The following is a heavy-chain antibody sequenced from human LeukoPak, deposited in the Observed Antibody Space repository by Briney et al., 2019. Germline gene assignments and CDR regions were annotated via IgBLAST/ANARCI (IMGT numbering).Heavy chain of an antibody. CDR2: ISYDGSNK. V-gene: IGHV3-30*04. J-gene: IGHJ4*02. CDR3: ARAGTGYSYGFFDY. Sequence: RRSLRLSCAASGFTFSSYAMHWVRQAPGKWREWGAVISYDGSNKYYADSVKGRFTICRDNSKNTLYLQMNSLRAEDTAVYYCARAGTGYSYGFFDYWGQGTLVTVSS. CDR1: GFTFSSYA. D-gene: IGHD5-18*01.